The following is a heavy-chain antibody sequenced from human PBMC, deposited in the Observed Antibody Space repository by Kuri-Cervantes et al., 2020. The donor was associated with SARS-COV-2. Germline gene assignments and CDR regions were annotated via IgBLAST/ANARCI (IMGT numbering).Heavy chain of an antibody. V-gene: IGHV4-38-2*01. J-gene: IGHJ4*02. D-gene: IGHD2-2*01. CDR1: GYSISSGYY. CDR3: ARRSGYCSSTNCYFFDY. CDR2: IYHSGST. Sequence: GSLRLSCAVSGYSISSGYYWGWIRQPPGKGLEWIGSIYHSGSTYYNPSLKSRVTISVDTSKNQFSLKLSSVTAADTAVYYCARRSGYCSSTNCYFFDYWGQGTLVTVSS.